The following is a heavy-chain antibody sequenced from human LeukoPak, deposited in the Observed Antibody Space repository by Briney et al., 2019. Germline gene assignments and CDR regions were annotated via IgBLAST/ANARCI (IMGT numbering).Heavy chain of an antibody. D-gene: IGHD3-3*01. CDR2: IYYSGST. Sequence: SQTLSLTCTVSGGSISSGDYYWSWIRQPPGKGLEWIGYIYYSGSTYYDPSLKSRVTISVDTSKNQFFLKLSSVTAADTAVYYCARAPVVRFLEWQDAFDIWGQGTMVTVSS. CDR1: GGSISSGDYY. V-gene: IGHV4-30-4*08. J-gene: IGHJ3*02. CDR3: ARAPVVRFLEWQDAFDI.